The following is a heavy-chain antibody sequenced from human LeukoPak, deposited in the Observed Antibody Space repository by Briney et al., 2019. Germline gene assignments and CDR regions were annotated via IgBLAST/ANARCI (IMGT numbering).Heavy chain of an antibody. CDR3: ARTIPFWSGYSRFGFS. CDR1: GFTFDDYG. CDR2: INWNGGST. Sequence: PGGSLRLSCAASGFTFDDYGMSWVRQAPGKGLEWVSGINWNGGSTGYADSVKGRFTISRDNAKNSLYLQMNSLRAEDTALYYCARTIPFWSGYSRFGFSWGQGTLVTVSS. V-gene: IGHV3-20*04. J-gene: IGHJ5*02. D-gene: IGHD3-3*01.